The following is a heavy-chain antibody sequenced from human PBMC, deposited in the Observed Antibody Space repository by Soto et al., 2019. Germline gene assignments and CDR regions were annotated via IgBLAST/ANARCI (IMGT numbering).Heavy chain of an antibody. Sequence: HPGGSLRLSCAASGFTFSSYSMNWVRQAPGKGLVWVSRINSEGTGTIYADSVKGRFTISRDNAKNTLYLQMNSLRAEDTAVYYCGRDDESSGYNSDYWGPGTPVTV. D-gene: IGHD3-22*01. V-gene: IGHV3-74*01. CDR1: GFTFSSYS. J-gene: IGHJ4*02. CDR3: GRDDESSGYNSDY. CDR2: INSEGTGT.